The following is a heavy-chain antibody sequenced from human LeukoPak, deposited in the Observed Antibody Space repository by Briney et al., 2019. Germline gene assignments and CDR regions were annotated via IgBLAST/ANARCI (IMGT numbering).Heavy chain of an antibody. J-gene: IGHJ4*02. Sequence: GGSLRLSCAASGFTFSSYWMHWVRQAPGKGLVSVSRINSDGSSTSYADSVKGRFTISRDNAKNTLYLQMNSLRAEDTAVYYCASGAGMITFGGVFDYWGQGTLVTVSS. CDR2: INSDGSST. V-gene: IGHV3-74*01. CDR3: ASGAGMITFGGVFDY. CDR1: GFTFSSYW. D-gene: IGHD3-16*01.